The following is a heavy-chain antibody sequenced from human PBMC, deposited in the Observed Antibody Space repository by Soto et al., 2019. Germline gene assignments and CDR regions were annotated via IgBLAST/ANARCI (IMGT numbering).Heavy chain of an antibody. D-gene: IGHD5-12*01. CDR2: ISYDGSNK. CDR1: GFTFSRYG. V-gene: IGHV3-30*18. Sequence: QVQLVESGGGVVQPGRSLRLSCAASGFTFSRYGMHWIRQAPGKGLEWVAVISYDGSNKYYADSVKALFTISRDNSKHTLYLQMYKLRAEDTAVNYWAKVSGYDGFPCDYWGQGTLVTVSS. CDR3: AKVSGYDGFPCDY. J-gene: IGHJ4*02.